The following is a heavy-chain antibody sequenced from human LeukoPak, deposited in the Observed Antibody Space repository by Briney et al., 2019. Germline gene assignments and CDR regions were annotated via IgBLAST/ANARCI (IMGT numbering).Heavy chain of an antibody. V-gene: IGHV3-21*01. CDR3: ARDGL. CDR2: ISSGNSYI. Sequence: GGSLRLSCAASGFTFSSYTMNWVRQAPGKGLEWVSIISSGNSYIHYADSVKGRFTISRDNAKNSLFLQMNSLRAEDTAVYYCARDGLWGQGTLVTVSS. J-gene: IGHJ4*02. CDR1: GFTFSSYT.